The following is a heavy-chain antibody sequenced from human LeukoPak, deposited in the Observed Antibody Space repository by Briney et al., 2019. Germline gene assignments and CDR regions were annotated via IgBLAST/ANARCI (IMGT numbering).Heavy chain of an antibody. CDR3: AKDSWGYYGSGSYYDY. CDR2: IRYDGSNK. CDR1: GFTFSSYG. V-gene: IGHV3-30*02. D-gene: IGHD3-10*01. Sequence: PGGSLRLSCAASGFTFSSYGMHWVRQAPGKGLEWVALIRYDGSNKYYADSVKGRFTISRDNSKNTLYLQMNSLRAEDTAVYYCAKDSWGYYGSGSYYDYWGQGTLVTVSS. J-gene: IGHJ4*02.